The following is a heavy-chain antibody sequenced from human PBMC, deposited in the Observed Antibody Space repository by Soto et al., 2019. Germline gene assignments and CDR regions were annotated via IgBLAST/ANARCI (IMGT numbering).Heavy chain of an antibody. V-gene: IGHV4-4*07. Sequence: RSLTCTVSGGSISSYYWSWIRQPAGKGLEWIGRIYTSGSTNYNPSLKSRVTMSVDTSKNQFSLKLSSVTAADTAVYYCARERVRSSSWYNNWFDPWGQGTLVTVSS. CDR2: IYTSGST. D-gene: IGHD6-13*01. J-gene: IGHJ5*02. CDR3: ARERVRSSSWYNNWFDP. CDR1: GGSISSYY.